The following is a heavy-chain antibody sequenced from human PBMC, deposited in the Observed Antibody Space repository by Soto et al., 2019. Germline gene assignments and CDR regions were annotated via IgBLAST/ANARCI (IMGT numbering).Heavy chain of an antibody. D-gene: IGHD1-26*01. CDR2: INAGNGNT. CDR1: GYTFTSYA. CDR3: ERAITTTWYNGLDN. Sequence: ASVKVSCKASGYTFTSYAMHWVRQAPGQRLEWMGWINAGNGNTKYSQKFQGRVTITRDTSASTAYMELSSLRSEDTAVFYWERAITTTWYNGLDNWGKETRFT. V-gene: IGHV1-3*01. J-gene: IGHJ4*02.